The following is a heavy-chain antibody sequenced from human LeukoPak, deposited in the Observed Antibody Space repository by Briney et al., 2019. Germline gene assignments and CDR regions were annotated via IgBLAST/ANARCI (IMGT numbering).Heavy chain of an antibody. CDR3: VSSGWEYYFDY. Sequence: SETLSLTCTVSGGSISSYYWSWIRQPAGKGLEWIGRIYTSGSTNYNPSLRSRVTMSVDTSKNQFSLKLSSVTAADTAVYYCVSSGWEYYFDYWGQGTLVTVSS. CDR1: GGSISSYY. D-gene: IGHD6-19*01. V-gene: IGHV4-4*07. CDR2: IYTSGST. J-gene: IGHJ4*02.